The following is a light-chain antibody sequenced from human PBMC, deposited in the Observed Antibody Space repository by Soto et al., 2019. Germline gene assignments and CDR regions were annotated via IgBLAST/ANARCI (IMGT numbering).Light chain of an antibody. CDR2: TAS. Sequence: DIQMTQSPSTLSASVGARVTITCRASQSISSWLAWYQQKPGKAPKLLIYTASSLESGVPSRFSVSGSGTDFTLTISSLQPEDFATYYCQQSNSYPTFGQWTKL. CDR1: QSISSW. CDR3: QQSNSYPT. V-gene: IGKV1-5*03. J-gene: IGKJ1*01.